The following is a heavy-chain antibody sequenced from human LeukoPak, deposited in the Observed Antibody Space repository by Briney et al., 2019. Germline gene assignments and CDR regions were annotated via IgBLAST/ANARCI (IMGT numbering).Heavy chain of an antibody. J-gene: IGHJ4*02. CDR3: ARLMIVVVTSFDH. D-gene: IGHD3-22*01. V-gene: IGHV4-39*01. Sequence: SETLSLTCTVSGGSISSSSYYWGWIRQPPGKGLEWIGSIYYSGSTYYNPSLKSRVTISVDTSKNQFSLKLSSVTAADTAVYYCARLMIVVVTSFDHWGQGTLVTVSS. CDR1: GGSISSSSYY. CDR2: IYYSGST.